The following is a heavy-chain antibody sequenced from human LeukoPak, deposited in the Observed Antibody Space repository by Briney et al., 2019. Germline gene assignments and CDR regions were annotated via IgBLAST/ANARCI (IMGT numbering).Heavy chain of an antibody. CDR3: AKGHSYGYDY. V-gene: IGHV3-23*01. D-gene: IGHD5-18*01. CDR2: ITGSGGSA. J-gene: IGHJ4*02. Sequence: GGSLRLSCAASGFTFSNYAMTWVRQAPGKGLEWVSGITGSGGSAYYADSVKGRFTISRDNSKNIVSLQMNSLRAEDTAVYYCAKGHSYGYDYWGQGTLVTVS. CDR1: GFTFSNYA.